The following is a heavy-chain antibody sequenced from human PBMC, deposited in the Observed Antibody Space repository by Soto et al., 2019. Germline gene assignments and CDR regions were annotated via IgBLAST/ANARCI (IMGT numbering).Heavy chain of an antibody. V-gene: IGHV3-74*01. D-gene: IGHD3-10*02. CDR2: INRDANDI. Sequence: EVQLVESGGGLVQPGGSLRLSCEASRGAFGDYWMHWVRQAPGKGLVWVSRINRDANDIIYADSVKGRVTASRDHAKNRVFLQRNSLRVEATVVCYCASDVPHNWFDSWGQGTLVTVSS. CDR1: RGAFGDYW. J-gene: IGHJ5*01. CDR3: ASDVPHNWFDS.